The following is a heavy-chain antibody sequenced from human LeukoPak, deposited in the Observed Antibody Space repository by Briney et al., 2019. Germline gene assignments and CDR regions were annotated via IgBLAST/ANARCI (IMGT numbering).Heavy chain of an antibody. V-gene: IGHV4-39*07. Sequence: PSETLSLTCTVSGGSISSSSYYWGWIRQPPGKGLEWIGSIYYSGSTYYNPSLKSRVTISVDTSKNQFSLKLSSVTAADTAVYYCARDGSMDYGDYFFDYWGQGTLVTVSS. J-gene: IGHJ4*02. CDR2: IYYSGST. CDR3: ARDGSMDYGDYFFDY. D-gene: IGHD4-17*01. CDR1: GGSISSSSYY.